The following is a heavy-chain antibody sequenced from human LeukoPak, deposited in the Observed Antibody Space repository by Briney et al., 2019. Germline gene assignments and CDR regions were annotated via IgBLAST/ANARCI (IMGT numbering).Heavy chain of an antibody. CDR1: GFTFSSYS. CDR3: ARDHLRKLGYCSSTSCWPVYYYYGMDV. CDR2: ISSSSSYI. D-gene: IGHD2-2*01. J-gene: IGHJ6*02. V-gene: IGHV3-21*01. Sequence: GGSLRLSCAASGFTFSSYSMNWVRQAPGKGLEWVSSISSSSSYIYYADSVKGRFTISGDNAKNSLYLQMNSLRAEDTAVYYCARDHLRKLGYCSSTSCWPVYYYYGMDVWGQGTTVTVSS.